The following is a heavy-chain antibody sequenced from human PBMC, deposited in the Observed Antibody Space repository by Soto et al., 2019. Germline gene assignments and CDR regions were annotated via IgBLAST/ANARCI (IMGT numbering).Heavy chain of an antibody. J-gene: IGHJ4*02. CDR1: GGSFSGYY. D-gene: IGHD1-26*01. CDR3: ARGRGGSYHNFDY. Sequence: SETLSLTCAVYGGSFSGYYWSWIRQPPGKGLEWIGEINHSGSTNYNPSLKSRVTISVDTSKNQFSLKLSSVTAADTAVYYCARGRGGSYHNFDYWGQGTLVTAPQ. V-gene: IGHV4-34*01. CDR2: INHSGST.